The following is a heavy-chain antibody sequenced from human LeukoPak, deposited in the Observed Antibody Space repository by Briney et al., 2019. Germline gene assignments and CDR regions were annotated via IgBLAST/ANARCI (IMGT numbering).Heavy chain of an antibody. CDR2: IYPGDSDT. D-gene: IGHD5-18*01. CDR3: ARRVDTAMESGYYGMDV. Sequence: GESLKISWKGSGYGFTSYWIGWVRQMPGKGLEWVGIIYPGDSDTRYSPSFQGQVTISADKSIRTAYLQWSSLKASDTAMYYCARRVDTAMESGYYGMDVWGQGTTVTVSS. V-gene: IGHV5-51*01. J-gene: IGHJ6*02. CDR1: GYGFTSYW.